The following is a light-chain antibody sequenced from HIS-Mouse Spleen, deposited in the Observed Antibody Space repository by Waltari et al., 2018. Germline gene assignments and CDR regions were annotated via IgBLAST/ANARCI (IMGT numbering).Light chain of an antibody. CDR3: EQYKNWLPYT. V-gene: IGKV3-15*01. CDR1: QSVSMN. Sequence: EIVMTQSPATLSVSPGERATPPCRASQSVSMNLAWYHQKPGQAPRLLIYGASTRATGNPARFSGSGSGTEFTLTFSSMQSEDFAVDYCEQYKNWLPYTFGQGTKLEIK. J-gene: IGKJ2*01. CDR2: GAS.